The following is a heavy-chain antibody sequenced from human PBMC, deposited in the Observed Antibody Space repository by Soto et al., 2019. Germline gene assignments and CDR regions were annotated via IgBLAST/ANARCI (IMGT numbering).Heavy chain of an antibody. CDR2: IYWDDDK. CDR1: GFSLSTSGVG. Sequence: QITLKESGPTLVKPTQTLTLTCTFSGFSLSTSGVGVGWIRQPPGKALECLALIYWDDDKRYSPSLKNRLTITKDPSKHQVVLTMTNMDPVDTATYYCARSEAAGTYFRYWGQGTLVTVSS. J-gene: IGHJ4*02. CDR3: ARSEAAGTYFRY. D-gene: IGHD6-13*01. V-gene: IGHV2-5*02.